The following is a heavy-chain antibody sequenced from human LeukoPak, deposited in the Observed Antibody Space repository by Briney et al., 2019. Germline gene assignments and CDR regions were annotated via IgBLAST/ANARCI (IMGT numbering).Heavy chain of an antibody. V-gene: IGHV3-30*02. CDR1: GFTFSSYG. J-gene: IGHJ3*02. D-gene: IGHD5-18*01. Sequence: QPGGSLRLSCAASGFTFSSYGMHWVRQAPGKGLEWVAFIRYDGGNKYYADSVKGRFTISRDNSKNTLYLQMNSLRAEDTAVYYCAKGSSGYSYALDAFDIWGQGTMVTVSS. CDR2: IRYDGGNK. CDR3: AKGSSGYSYALDAFDI.